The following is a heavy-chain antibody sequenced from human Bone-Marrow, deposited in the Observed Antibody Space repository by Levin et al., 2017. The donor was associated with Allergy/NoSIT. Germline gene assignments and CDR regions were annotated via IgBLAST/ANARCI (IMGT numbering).Heavy chain of an antibody. CDR1: GYTFSETS. CDR3: TRGVMVRLGGVIASYALDA. V-gene: IGHV1-24*01. Sequence: ASVKVSCKVSGYTFSETSVHWVRQAPGKGLEWMGGFDPEQGETIYAQKFQGRVTMTEDTSAETAYVELSGLRSEDTAMYYCTRGVMVRLGGVIASYALDAWGQGTAVVVS. CDR2: FDPEQGET. J-gene: IGHJ6*02. D-gene: IGHD3-16*02.